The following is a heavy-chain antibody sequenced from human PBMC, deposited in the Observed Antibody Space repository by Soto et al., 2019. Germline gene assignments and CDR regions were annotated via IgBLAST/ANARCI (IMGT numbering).Heavy chain of an antibody. Sequence: QVQLHQWGAGLLKPSETLSLACSIYSGSFSGYYWSWIRQPPGKGLEWIGEISQSGHTNYSPSLKSRASISMDTSKKQFSLNLASVSAADTAVYYCARAPKVSGSSQTRPDFWGQGTLVTVSS. CDR2: ISQSGHT. J-gene: IGHJ4*02. CDR1: SGSFSGYY. V-gene: IGHV4-34*01. D-gene: IGHD6-6*01. CDR3: ARAPKVSGSSQTRPDF.